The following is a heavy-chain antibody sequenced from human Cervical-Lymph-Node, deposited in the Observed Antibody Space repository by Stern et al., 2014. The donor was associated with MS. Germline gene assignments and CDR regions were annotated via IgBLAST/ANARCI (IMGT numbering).Heavy chain of an antibody. V-gene: IGHV1-69*06. D-gene: IGHD3-10*01. J-gene: IGHJ5*02. CDR1: GG. CDR3: ARGSGDNWFGP. Sequence: QVQLVESGAEVKKPGSSVKVSCKSSGGISWVRQAPGQGLEWMGGVIPFVGTSNYAQKFQRRGTITADTSSNTSYLHLSRLTSADTAVYYCARGSGDNWFGPWGQGTLVTVSS. CDR2: VIPFVGTS.